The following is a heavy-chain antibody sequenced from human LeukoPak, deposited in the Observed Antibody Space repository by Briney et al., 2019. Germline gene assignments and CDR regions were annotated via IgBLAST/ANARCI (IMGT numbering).Heavy chain of an antibody. D-gene: IGHD2-21*01. Sequence: GGSLRLSCAASGFTVSSNYMSWVRQAPGKGLEWVPVIYSGGRTHYADSVKGRFTISRHNSKNTLYLQMKSLRAEDRAVYYCAMSPLGIPYYGMDVWGQGTTVTVSS. CDR3: AMSPLGIPYYGMDV. CDR1: GFTVSSNY. J-gene: IGHJ6*01. V-gene: IGHV3-53*04. CDR2: IYSGGRT.